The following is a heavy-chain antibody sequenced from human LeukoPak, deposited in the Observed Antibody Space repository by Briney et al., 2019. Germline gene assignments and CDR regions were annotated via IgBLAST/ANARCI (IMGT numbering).Heavy chain of an antibody. CDR1: GDSIITST. CDR3: ARQAPGGRSFDV. Sequence: PSETLSLTCAVSGDSIITSTWSWIRQPPGKGLEWIGYIFARGNSNYNPSLKSRVSISIDTSKNHVSLLLTSVTAADTALYYCARQAPGGRSFDVWGQGTMVTVSS. J-gene: IGHJ3*01. D-gene: IGHD1-26*01. V-gene: IGHV4-59*08. CDR2: IFARGNS.